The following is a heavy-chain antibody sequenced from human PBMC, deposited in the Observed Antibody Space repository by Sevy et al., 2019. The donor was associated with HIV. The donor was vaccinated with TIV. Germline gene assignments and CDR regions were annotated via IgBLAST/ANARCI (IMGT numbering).Heavy chain of an antibody. CDR1: GYTFTSYA. CDR2: INAGTGNT. CDR3: ARVLIRFMSGIDV. V-gene: IGHV1-3*01. J-gene: IGHJ6*02. D-gene: IGHD3-3*01. Sequence: ASVKVSCKASGYTFTSYAMHWVRQAPGHRLEWMGWINAGTGNTKYSQKFQGRVTITRDTSAITAYMEPSSLRSEYTAVYYCARVLIRFMSGIDVWGQGTTVTVSS.